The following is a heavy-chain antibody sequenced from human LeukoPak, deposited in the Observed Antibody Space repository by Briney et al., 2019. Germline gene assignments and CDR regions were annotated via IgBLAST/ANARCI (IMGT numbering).Heavy chain of an antibody. J-gene: IGHJ4*02. CDR1: GGTFSSYA. V-gene: IGHV1-69*06. CDR3: ARGVAYCGGDCYDDY. Sequence: SVKVSCKASGGTFSSYAISWVRQAPGQGLEWMGEIIPIFGTANYAQKFQGRVTITADKSTSTAYMELSSLRSEDTAVYYCARGVAYCGGDCYDDYWGQGTLVTVSS. CDR2: IIPIFGTA. D-gene: IGHD2-21*02.